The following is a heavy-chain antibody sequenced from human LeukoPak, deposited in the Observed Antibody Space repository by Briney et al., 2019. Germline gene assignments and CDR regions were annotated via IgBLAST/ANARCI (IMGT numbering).Heavy chain of an antibody. CDR2: IYHSGST. Sequence: SETLSLTCTVSGGSFNSGGYYWSWIRQHPGQGLEWIGYIYHSGSTYYNPSLKSRITISVDTSKNQFSLKLRAVTVADTAVYYCARGNTMIRGGIDPWGQGTLVTVSS. V-gene: IGHV4-31*03. D-gene: IGHD3-10*01. J-gene: IGHJ5*02. CDR1: GGSFNSGGYY. CDR3: ARGNTMIRGGIDP.